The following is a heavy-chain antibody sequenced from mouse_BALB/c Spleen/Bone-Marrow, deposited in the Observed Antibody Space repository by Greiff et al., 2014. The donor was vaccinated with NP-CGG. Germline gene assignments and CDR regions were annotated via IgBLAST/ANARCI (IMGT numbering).Heavy chain of an antibody. CDR2: IRNQANGYTT. Sequence: EVQLVESGGGLVQPGGSLRLSCATSGFTFTDYYMSWVRQPPGKALEWLGFIRNQANGYTTEYSESVKGRFTISRDNSQSILYLQMNTLRAEDSATYYCARASNSLLRLAWSAYWGQGTLVTVSA. CDR1: GFTFTDYY. CDR3: ARASNSLLRLAWSAY. J-gene: IGHJ3*01. D-gene: IGHD1-2*01. V-gene: IGHV7-3*02.